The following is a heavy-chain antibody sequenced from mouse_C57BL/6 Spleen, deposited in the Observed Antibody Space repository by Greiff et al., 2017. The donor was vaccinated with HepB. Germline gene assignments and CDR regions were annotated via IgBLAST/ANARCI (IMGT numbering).Heavy chain of an antibody. CDR1: GFTFSDYG. J-gene: IGHJ4*01. D-gene: IGHD1-1*01. CDR2: ISSGSSTL. Sequence: EVQRVESGGGLVKPGGSLKLSCAASGFTFSDYGMHWVRQAPEKGLAWVAYISSGSSTLYYADTVKGLFTISRDNAKNTLFLQMTSLRSEDTAMYYCARPRYYGSSYPYAMDYWGQGTSVTVSS. V-gene: IGHV5-17*01. CDR3: ARPRYYGSSYPYAMDY.